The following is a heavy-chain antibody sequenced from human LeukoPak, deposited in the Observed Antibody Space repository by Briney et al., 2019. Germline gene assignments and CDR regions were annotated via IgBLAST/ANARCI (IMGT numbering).Heavy chain of an antibody. CDR3: ARDQGLLVVAGRFGY. D-gene: IGHD6-19*01. J-gene: IGHJ4*02. V-gene: IGHV3-21*01. CDR1: GFTFSSYS. CDR2: ISSSNSYI. Sequence: KAGGSLRLSCAASGFTFSSYSTNRVRQAPGKGLEWVSSISSSNSYIYNADSVKGRFTISRDNAKNSLYLQMNSLRAEDTAVYYCARDQGLLVVAGRFGYWGQGTLVTVSS.